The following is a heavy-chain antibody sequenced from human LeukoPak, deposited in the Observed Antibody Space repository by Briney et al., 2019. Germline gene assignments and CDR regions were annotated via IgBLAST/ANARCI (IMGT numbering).Heavy chain of an antibody. CDR3: ARDPPAAGSTEFDF. CDR1: GFTFTDYY. D-gene: IGHD6-13*01. CDR2: IHPKSGGT. Sequence: ASVKVSCKASGFTFTDYYIHWVRQAPGQGLEWMGSIHPKSGGTKYAQKFQGRVTVTRDTSISATYMELSRLTSDDTAVYYCARDPPAAGSTEFDFWSQGTLVTVSS. J-gene: IGHJ4*02. V-gene: IGHV1-2*02.